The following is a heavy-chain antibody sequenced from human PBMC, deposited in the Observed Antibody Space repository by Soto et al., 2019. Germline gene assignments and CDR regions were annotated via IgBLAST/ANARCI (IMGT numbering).Heavy chain of an antibody. CDR3: ARAPSSWYFPEAYYMDV. J-gene: IGHJ6*03. Sequence: GGSLRLSCAASGFTFSSYWMSWVRQAPGKGLEWVANIKQDGSEKYYVDSVKGRFTISRDNAKNSLYLQMNSLRAEDTAVYYCARAPSSWYFPEAYYMDVWGKGTTVTVSS. V-gene: IGHV3-7*01. D-gene: IGHD6-13*01. CDR1: GFTFSSYW. CDR2: IKQDGSEK.